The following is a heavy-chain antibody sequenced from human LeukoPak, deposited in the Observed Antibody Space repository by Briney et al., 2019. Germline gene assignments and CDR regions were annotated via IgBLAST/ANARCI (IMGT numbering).Heavy chain of an antibody. CDR2: INPSGGST. CDR1: GYAFTSYY. CDR3: ASTRGYCSGGSCYFGY. D-gene: IGHD2-15*01. J-gene: IGHJ4*02. Sequence: ASVKVSCKASGYAFTSYYMHWVRQAPGQGLEWMGIINPSGGSTNYAQKFQGRVTMTRDMSTSTVYMELSSLRSEDTAVYYCASTRGYCSGGSCYFGYWGQGTLVTVSS. V-gene: IGHV1-46*01.